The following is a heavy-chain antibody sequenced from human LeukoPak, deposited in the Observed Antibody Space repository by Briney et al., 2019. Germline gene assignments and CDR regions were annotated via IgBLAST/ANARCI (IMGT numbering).Heavy chain of an antibody. J-gene: IGHJ4*02. D-gene: IGHD1-14*01. Sequence: SETLSLTCAVYGGSFSGYYWSWIRQPPGKGLEWIGEINHSGSANYNPSLKSRVTISVDTSKNQFSLKLSSVTAADTAVYYCATVTGAAFDYWGQGTLVTVSS. CDR3: ATVTGAAFDY. CDR2: INHSGSA. CDR1: GGSFSGYY. V-gene: IGHV4-34*01.